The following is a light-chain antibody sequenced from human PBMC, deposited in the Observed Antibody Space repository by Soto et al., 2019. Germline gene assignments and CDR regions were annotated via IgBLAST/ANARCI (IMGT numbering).Light chain of an antibody. J-gene: IGKJ4*01. Sequence: EIVLTQSPATVSLSPGERATLCCRASQSVSSYLAWYQQKPGQAPRLLIYDASNRATGIPARFSGRGSGTDFTLTISSLEPEDFAVYYCQQRSNWPLLTFGGGTKVDIK. CDR1: QSVSSY. V-gene: IGKV3-11*01. CDR3: QQRSNWPLLT. CDR2: DAS.